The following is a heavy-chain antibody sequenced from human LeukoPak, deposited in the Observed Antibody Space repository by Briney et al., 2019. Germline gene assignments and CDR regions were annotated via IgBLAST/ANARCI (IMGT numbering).Heavy chain of an antibody. CDR1: GFTVSSNY. CDR2: IYSGGST. CDR3: ARGSYGSGSYYPDY. V-gene: IGHV3-53*04. Sequence: GGSLRLSCAASGFTVSSNYMSWVRQAPGKGLEWVSVIYSGGSTYYADSVKGRFTISRHNSKNTLYLQMNSLRAEDTAVYYYARGSYGSGSYYPDYWGQGTPVTVSS. D-gene: IGHD3-10*01. J-gene: IGHJ4*02.